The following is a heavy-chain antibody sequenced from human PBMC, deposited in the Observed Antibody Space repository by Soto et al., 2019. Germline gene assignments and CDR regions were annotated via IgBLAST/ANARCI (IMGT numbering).Heavy chain of an antibody. CDR1: GYTFTSFD. Sequence: QVQLVQSGAEVKKPGASVKVSCKASGYTFTSFDISWVRQDTGQGLEWMGWMNPNSGNTGYAQKFQGRVTMTRNTSKSTAYMELSSLRSEDTAVYYCARAYTWGVAVAGMWGQGTLVTVSS. V-gene: IGHV1-8*01. D-gene: IGHD6-19*01. CDR3: ARAYTWGVAVAGM. J-gene: IGHJ4*02. CDR2: MNPNSGNT.